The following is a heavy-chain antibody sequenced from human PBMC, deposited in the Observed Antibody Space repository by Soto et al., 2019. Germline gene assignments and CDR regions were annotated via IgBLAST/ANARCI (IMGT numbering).Heavy chain of an antibody. CDR3: ARDWFGDGYYYYGMDV. D-gene: IGHD3-10*01. J-gene: IGHJ6*02. Sequence: QVQLVESGGVVVQPGRSLRLSCAASGFTFSSYAMPWVRQAPGKGLAWVAVISYDGSNKYYADSVKGRFTISRDNSKNTLYLQMNSMSAEDTAVYSCARDWFGDGYYYYGMDVWGQGTTVTVSS. CDR1: GFTFSSYA. V-gene: IGHV3-30-3*01. CDR2: ISYDGSNK.